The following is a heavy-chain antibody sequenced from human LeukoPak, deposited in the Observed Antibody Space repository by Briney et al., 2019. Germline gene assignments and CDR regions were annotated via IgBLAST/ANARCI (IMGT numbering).Heavy chain of an antibody. J-gene: IGHJ5*02. CDR3: ARVTWPNWFDP. Sequence: ASVKVSCKASGYAFTSYYIHWVRQASGQGLEWMGIINPSGGSTSYAQKFQGRVTMTRDTSTSTVYMELSSLRSEDTAVYYCARVTWPNWFDPWGQGTLVTVSS. CDR1: GYAFTSYY. V-gene: IGHV1-46*01. CDR2: INPSGGST.